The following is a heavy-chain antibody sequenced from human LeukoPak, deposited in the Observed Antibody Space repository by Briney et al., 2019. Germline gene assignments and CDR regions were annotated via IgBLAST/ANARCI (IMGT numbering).Heavy chain of an antibody. V-gene: IGHV3-64D*06. CDR3: WPWAAAGTLAQGQFDY. D-gene: IGHD6-13*01. CDR1: GFTFSSYA. Sequence: PGGSLRLSCSASGFTFSSYAMHWVRQAPGKGLQYVSAISSNGGSTYYADSVKGRFTISRDNSKNTLYLQMSSLRAEDTAVYYCWPWAAAGTLAQGQFDYWGQGTLVTVSS. J-gene: IGHJ4*02. CDR2: ISSNGGST.